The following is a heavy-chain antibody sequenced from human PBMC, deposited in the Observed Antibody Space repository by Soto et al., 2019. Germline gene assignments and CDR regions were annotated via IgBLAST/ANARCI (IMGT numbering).Heavy chain of an antibody. CDR1: VFTFISYD. Sequence: AGWSLRLACASSVFTFISYDMQWVRQPTGKGLEWVSSIGTTGESFYPGSVKGRFTISRENAKNSLYLQMNSLRAGDTAVYHCARLSRDGYNYFDYWGQGTLVTVS. D-gene: IGHD5-12*01. CDR3: ARLSRDGYNYFDY. CDR2: IGTTGES. J-gene: IGHJ4*02. V-gene: IGHV3-13*01.